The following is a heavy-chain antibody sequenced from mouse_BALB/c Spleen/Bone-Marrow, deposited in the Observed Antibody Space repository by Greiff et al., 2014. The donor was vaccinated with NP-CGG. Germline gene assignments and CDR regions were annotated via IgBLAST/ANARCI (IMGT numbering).Heavy chain of an antibody. CDR1: GFNIKDTY. CDR2: IDPANGNT. V-gene: IGHV14-3*02. D-gene: IGHD1-1*01. Sequence: VRVKQSGAELVKPGASVKLSCTASGFNIKDTYMHWVKQRPEQGLEWIGRIDPANGNTKYDPKFQGKATITADTSSNTAYLQLSSLTSEDTAVYYCAFYYYGSSLFAYWGQGTLVTVSA. CDR3: AFYYYGSSLFAY. J-gene: IGHJ3*01.